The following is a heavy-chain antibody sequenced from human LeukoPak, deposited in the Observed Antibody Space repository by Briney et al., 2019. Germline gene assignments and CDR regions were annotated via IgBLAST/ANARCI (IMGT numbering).Heavy chain of an antibody. V-gene: IGHV1-69*04. CDR1: GGTFSSDA. CDR3: ARDKRGSDAFDI. D-gene: IGHD3-10*01. Sequence: SVKVSCKASGGTFSSDAISWVRQAPGQGLEWMGRIIPILRIANYAQKFQGRVTITADKSTSTAYMELSSLRSEDTAVYYCARDKRGSDAFDIWGQGTMVTVSS. CDR2: IIPILRIA. J-gene: IGHJ3*02.